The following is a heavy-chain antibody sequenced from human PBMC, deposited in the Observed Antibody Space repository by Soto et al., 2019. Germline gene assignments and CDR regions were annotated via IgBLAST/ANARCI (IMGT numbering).Heavy chain of an antibody. CDR1: GGSISSYY. V-gene: IGHV4-59*05. Sequence: SETLSLTCTVSGGSISSYYWSWIRQPPGKGLEWIGSIYYSGSTYYNPSLKSRVTISVDTSKNQFSLKLSSVTAADTAVYYCARLVGTMVRGVIRRSYFDYWGQGTLVTVSS. CDR3: ARLVGTMVRGVIRRSYFDY. J-gene: IGHJ4*02. CDR2: IYYSGST. D-gene: IGHD3-10*01.